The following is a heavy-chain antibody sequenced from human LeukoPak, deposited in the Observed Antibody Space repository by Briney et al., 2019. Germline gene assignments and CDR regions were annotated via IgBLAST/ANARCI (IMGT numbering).Heavy chain of an antibody. CDR1: GFTFSSYA. Sequence: PGGSLRLSCAASGFTFSSYAMSWVRQAPGKGLEWVSAISGSGGSTYYADSVKGRFTISRDNSKNTLYLQMNSLRAEDTAVYYCAKSVSQTSRRTWSRPIDYWGQGTLVTVSS. CDR2: ISGSGGST. D-gene: IGHD1-26*01. J-gene: IGHJ4*02. CDR3: AKSVSQTSRRTWSRPIDY. V-gene: IGHV3-23*01.